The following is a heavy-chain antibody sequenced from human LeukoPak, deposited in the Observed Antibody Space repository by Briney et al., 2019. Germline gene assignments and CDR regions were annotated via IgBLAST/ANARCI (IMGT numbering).Heavy chain of an antibody. Sequence: SETLSLTCTVSGDSISDSSHYWGWLRQPPGKGLEWIGSIYYSGTNYYKPSLKSRVTISVDTSKNQFSLNLSSVTAADTAVYYCARQRRFGDNGFDPWGQGTLVTVSS. CDR2: IYYSGTN. J-gene: IGHJ5*01. V-gene: IGHV4-39*01. D-gene: IGHD3-10*01. CDR3: ARQRRFGDNGFDP. CDR1: GDSISDSSHY.